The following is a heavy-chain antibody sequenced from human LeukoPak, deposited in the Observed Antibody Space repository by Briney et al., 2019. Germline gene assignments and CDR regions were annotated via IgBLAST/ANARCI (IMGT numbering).Heavy chain of an antibody. CDR2: INPNSGDT. Sequence: ASVKVSCKASGYRFTGYNMHWVRQAPGQGLEWVGWINPNSGDTHHAQNFQGRVTMTRDTSISTASMDLSRLRSDDTAVYYCARAPKNDAYDIWGRGTMVTVSS. CDR3: ARAPKNDAYDI. J-gene: IGHJ3*02. CDR1: GYRFTGYN. V-gene: IGHV1-2*02.